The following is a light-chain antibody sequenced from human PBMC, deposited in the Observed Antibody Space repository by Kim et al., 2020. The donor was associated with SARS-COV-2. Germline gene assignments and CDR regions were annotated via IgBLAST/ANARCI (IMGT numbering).Light chain of an antibody. CDR3: STRDTSGDSYR. V-gene: IGLV3-19*01. Sequence: SSELTQDPAVSVALGQTVRLTCRGDSLRTYYASWYQQKPGQAPVLVIYAENSRPSGIPDRFSASSSGNTASLTITGAQAEDEADYYCSTRDTSGDSYRFGTGTKVT. CDR1: SLRTYY. J-gene: IGLJ1*01. CDR2: AEN.